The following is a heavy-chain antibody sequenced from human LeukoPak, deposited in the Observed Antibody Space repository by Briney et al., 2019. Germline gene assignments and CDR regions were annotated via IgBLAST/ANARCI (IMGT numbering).Heavy chain of an antibody. D-gene: IGHD5-24*01. CDR1: GGTFSSYA. Sequence: SVKVSCKASGGTFSSYAISWVRQAPGQGLEWMGRIIPIFGTANYAQKFQGRVTITTDESTSTAYVELSSLRSEDTAVYYSARWLEFGYDAFDIWGQGTMVTVSS. CDR3: ARWLEFGYDAFDI. V-gene: IGHV1-69*05. J-gene: IGHJ3*02. CDR2: IIPIFGTA.